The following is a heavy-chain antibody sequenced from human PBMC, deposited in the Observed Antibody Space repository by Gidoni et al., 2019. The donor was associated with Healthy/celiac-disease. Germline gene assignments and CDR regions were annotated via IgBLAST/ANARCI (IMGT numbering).Heavy chain of an antibody. Sequence: EVQLLESGGGLVQPGGSLRLSCAASGFTFSSYAMSWVRQAPGKGLEWVSAISGSGGSTYYADSVKGRFTISRDNSKNTLYLQMNSLRAEDTAVYYCAKDGGYCTNGVCHKWAIDYYYYGMDVWGQGTTVTVSS. CDR1: GFTFSSYA. J-gene: IGHJ6*02. CDR3: AKDGGYCTNGVCHKWAIDYYYYGMDV. D-gene: IGHD2-8*01. CDR2: ISGSGGST. V-gene: IGHV3-23*01.